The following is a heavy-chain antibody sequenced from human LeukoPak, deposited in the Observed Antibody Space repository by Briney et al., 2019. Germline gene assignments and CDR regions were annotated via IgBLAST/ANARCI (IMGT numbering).Heavy chain of an antibody. D-gene: IGHD4-23*01. Sequence: ASVTVSCKASGYSFTSHYMHWVRQAPGQGLEWMGLINPSGGSTSYAQKFQGRVTMTRDMSTSTDYMELSSLRSEDTAVYYCARDNSVEDTAWWFDPWGQGTLVTVSS. J-gene: IGHJ5*02. CDR2: INPSGGST. CDR3: ARDNSVEDTAWWFDP. CDR1: GYSFTSHY. V-gene: IGHV1-46*01.